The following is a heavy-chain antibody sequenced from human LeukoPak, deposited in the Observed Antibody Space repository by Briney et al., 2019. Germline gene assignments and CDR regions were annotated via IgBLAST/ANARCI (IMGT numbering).Heavy chain of an antibody. Sequence: ASVKVSCKVSGYTLTELSMHWVRQAPGKGLEWMGGFDPEDGETIYAQKFQGRVTMTEDTSTDTAYMELSSLRSEDTAVYYCATWDDSSRYPVHYYFDYWGQGTLVTVSS. CDR2: FDPEDGET. V-gene: IGHV1-24*01. CDR3: ATWDDSSRYPVHYYFDY. J-gene: IGHJ4*02. D-gene: IGHD3-22*01. CDR1: GYTLTELS.